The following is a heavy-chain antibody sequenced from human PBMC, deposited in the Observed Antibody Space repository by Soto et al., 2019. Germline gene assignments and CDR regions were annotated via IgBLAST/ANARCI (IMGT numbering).Heavy chain of an antibody. CDR3: ARDAVAGYYFDY. V-gene: IGHV3-21*01. Sequence: EVQLVESGGGLVKPGGSLRLSCAASRFTFSTHGMNWVRQAPGKGLEWVSSISTSSKYIYYADSVKGRFTISRDNAKNSLYLQMNSLRAEDTAVYYCARDAVAGYYFDYWGQGTLVTVSS. J-gene: IGHJ4*02. CDR1: RFTFSTHG. D-gene: IGHD6-19*01. CDR2: ISTSSKYI.